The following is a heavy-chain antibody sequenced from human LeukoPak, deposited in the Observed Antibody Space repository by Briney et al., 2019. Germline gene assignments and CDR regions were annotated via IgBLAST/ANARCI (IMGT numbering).Heavy chain of an antibody. CDR1: GFTFSSYW. CDR3: ANGDGWNDRFYDY. J-gene: IGHJ4*02. D-gene: IGHD1-1*01. Sequence: QPGGSLRLSCAASGFTFSSYWMHWVRQAPGKGLVWVSRINSDGSSTSYADSVKGRFTISRDNSKNTLYLQMNSLRAEDTAVYYCANGDGWNDRFYDYWGQGTLVTVSS. V-gene: IGHV3-74*01. CDR2: INSDGSST.